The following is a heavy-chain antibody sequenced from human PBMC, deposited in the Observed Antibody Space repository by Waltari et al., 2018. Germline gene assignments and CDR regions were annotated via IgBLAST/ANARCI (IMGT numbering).Heavy chain of an antibody. CDR3: AAPQPHPQYSSASGY. D-gene: IGHD6-19*01. J-gene: IGHJ4*02. CDR2: INHRGST. CDR1: GGSFSGYY. Sequence: QVQLQQWGAGLLKPSETLSLTCAVYGGSFSGYYWSWLRSPPGKGLEWIVDINHRGSTNYNPSLKSRVTISVDTSKNQFSLKLSSVTAADTAVYYCAAPQPHPQYSSASGYWGQGTLVTVSS. V-gene: IGHV4-34*01.